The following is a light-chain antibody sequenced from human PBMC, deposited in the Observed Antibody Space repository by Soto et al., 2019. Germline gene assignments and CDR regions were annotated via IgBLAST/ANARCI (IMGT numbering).Light chain of an antibody. CDR3: QQRSNWPPFS. CDR2: DTS. Sequence: EIVLTQSPHTLSLAPEEGATLSCMASQSVSRYLAWYQQKPGQAPRLLIYDTSNRATGIPARFSGSGSGTDFTLTICSLEPEDFAVYYCQQRSNWPPFSFGGGTKVDIK. V-gene: IGKV3-11*01. J-gene: IGKJ4*01. CDR1: QSVSRY.